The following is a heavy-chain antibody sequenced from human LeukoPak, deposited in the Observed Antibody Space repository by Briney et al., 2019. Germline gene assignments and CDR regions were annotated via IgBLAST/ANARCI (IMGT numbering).Heavy chain of an antibody. CDR1: GDFFSSTHW. CDR2: IHHTGNT. CDR3: AREGSNTSTMYWFDP. D-gene: IGHD2-15*01. V-gene: IGHV4-4*02. J-gene: IGHJ5*02. Sequence: PSETLSLTCAGSGDFFSSTHWWSWVRQPPGKGLEWIGEIHHTGNTNYNPSLKSRVTMAVDRSKNQFSLKVSSVTAADTAVYYCAREGSNTSTMYWFDPWGQGSLVTVSS.